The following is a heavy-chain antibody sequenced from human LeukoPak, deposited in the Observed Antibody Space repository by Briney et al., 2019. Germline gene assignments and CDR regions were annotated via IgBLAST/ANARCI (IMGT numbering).Heavy chain of an antibody. D-gene: IGHD6-13*01. J-gene: IGHJ5*02. CDR1: GGSISGTSYY. Sequence: SETLSLTCTVSGGSISGTSYYWGWIRQPPGKGLEWIGSIYYSGSTYYNPSLKSRVTISVDTSKNQFSLKLSSVTAADTAVYYCAREYRSSWYLNWFDPWGQGTLVTVSS. CDR2: IYYSGST. V-gene: IGHV4-39*07. CDR3: AREYRSSWYLNWFDP.